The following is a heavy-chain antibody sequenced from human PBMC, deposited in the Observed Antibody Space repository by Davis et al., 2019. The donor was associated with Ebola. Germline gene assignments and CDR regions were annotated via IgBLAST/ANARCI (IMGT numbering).Heavy chain of an antibody. CDR1: GFTFNTYA. J-gene: IGHJ4*02. CDR2: LGLGADT. CDR3: AKDGDYGGNSAVSNYYYDY. Sequence: GGSLRLSCAASGFTFNTYAMAWVRQAPGEGLEWVSTLGLGADTYYADSVKGRFTISRDNSKNTLYLQMNSLRPEDRAMYYCAKDGDYGGNSAVSNYYYDYWGQGTLVTVSS. D-gene: IGHD4-23*01. V-gene: IGHV3-23*01.